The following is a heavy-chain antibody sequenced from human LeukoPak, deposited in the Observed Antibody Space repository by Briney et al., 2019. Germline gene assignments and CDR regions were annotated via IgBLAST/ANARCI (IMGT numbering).Heavy chain of an antibody. Sequence: GGSLRLSCAASGFTFSSYSMSWVRQAPGKGLVWVSRINGDGSSTTYADSVKGRFTISRDNAKNTLYLQMNSLRAEDTALYYCTRSTYSYGSFDYWGQGTLVTVSS. CDR2: INGDGSST. CDR3: TRSTYSYGSFDY. D-gene: IGHD5-18*01. J-gene: IGHJ4*02. CDR1: GFTFSSYS. V-gene: IGHV3-74*01.